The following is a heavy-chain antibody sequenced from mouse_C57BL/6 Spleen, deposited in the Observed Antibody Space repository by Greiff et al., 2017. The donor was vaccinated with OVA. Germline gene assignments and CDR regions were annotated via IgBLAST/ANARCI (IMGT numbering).Heavy chain of an antibody. CDR1: GYTFTSYW. CDR3: ARRPYYYGSSYYFDY. D-gene: IGHD1-1*01. J-gene: IGHJ2*01. V-gene: IGHV1-64*01. Sequence: VQLQQPGAELVKPGASVKLSCKASGYTFTSYWMHWVKQRPGQGLEWIGMIHPNSGSTNYNEKFKSKATLTVDKSSSTAYMQLSSLTSEDSAVYYCARRPYYYGSSYYFDYWGQGTTLTVSS. CDR2: IHPNSGST.